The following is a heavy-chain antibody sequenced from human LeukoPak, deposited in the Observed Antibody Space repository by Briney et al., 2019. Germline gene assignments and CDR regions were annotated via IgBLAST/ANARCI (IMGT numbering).Heavy chain of an antibody. D-gene: IGHD1-26*01. J-gene: IGHJ4*02. V-gene: IGHV1-2*02. CDR3: ARGLGATSPEGFDY. Sequence: GASVKVSCKVSGGTFSSYPISWVRQAPGQGLEWMGWINPNSGGTNYAQKFQGRVTMTRDTSISTAYMELSRLRSDDTAVYYCARGLGATSPEGFDYWGQGTLVTVSS. CDR1: GGTFSSYP. CDR2: INPNSGGT.